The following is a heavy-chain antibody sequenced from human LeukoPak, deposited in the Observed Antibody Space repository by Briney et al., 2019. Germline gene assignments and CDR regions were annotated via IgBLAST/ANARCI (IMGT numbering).Heavy chain of an antibody. Sequence: PGGSLRLSCAASGFTVSSKYMTWVRQAPGKGLEWVSVIYGDGSTFYADSVKGRFAISRDTSKNTLYLQMNNLRADDTAVYYCAKYLSAKGPPYALDVWGQGTTVSVSS. CDR2: IYGDGST. D-gene: IGHD2/OR15-2a*01. CDR1: GFTVSSKY. J-gene: IGHJ6*02. V-gene: IGHV3-53*01. CDR3: AKYLSAKGPPYALDV.